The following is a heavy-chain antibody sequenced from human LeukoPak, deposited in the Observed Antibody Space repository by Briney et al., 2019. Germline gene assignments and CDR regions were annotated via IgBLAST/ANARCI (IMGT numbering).Heavy chain of an antibody. CDR3: ALGGGIVVVPAAIGY. CDR2: IRYDGSNK. CDR1: GFTFSSYG. Sequence: GGSLRLSCAASGFTFSSYGMHWVRQAPGKGLEWVAFIRYDGSNKYYADSVKGRFTISRDNSKNTLYLQMNSLRAEDTAVYYCALGGGIVVVPAAIGYWGQGTQVTVSS. J-gene: IGHJ4*02. V-gene: IGHV3-30*02. D-gene: IGHD2-2*01.